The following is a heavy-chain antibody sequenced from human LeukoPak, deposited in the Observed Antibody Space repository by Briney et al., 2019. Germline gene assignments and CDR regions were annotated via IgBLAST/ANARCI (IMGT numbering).Heavy chain of an antibody. V-gene: IGHV3-7*01. Sequence: GGSLRLSCAAAGFTFSTYWMSWVRQAPGKGREWVANIKQEGSEKYYVDSVKGRFTISRDNAKNSLFLKMKSLRADDTAVYYCARDPTARPYGSGSFDFWGQGTLITVSS. D-gene: IGHD3-10*01. CDR3: ARDPTARPYGSGSFDF. J-gene: IGHJ4*02. CDR1: GFTFSTYW. CDR2: IKQEGSEK.